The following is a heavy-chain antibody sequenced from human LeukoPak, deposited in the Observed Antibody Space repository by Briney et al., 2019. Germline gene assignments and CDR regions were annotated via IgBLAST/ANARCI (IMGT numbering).Heavy chain of an antibody. CDR2: ISCYNGDT. CDR3: ARVIGGNLYDFWTGPIEAWFDP. CDR1: GYTFTHHG. Sequence: ASVRVSCKASGYTFTHHGISWVRQAPGQGLEWMGWISCYNGDTIYAQNVQGRVTMTTDESTSTAYMELSSLRSEDTAVYYCARVIGGNLYDFWTGPIEAWFDPWGQGTLVTVSS. V-gene: IGHV1-18*01. J-gene: IGHJ5*02. D-gene: IGHD3/OR15-3a*01.